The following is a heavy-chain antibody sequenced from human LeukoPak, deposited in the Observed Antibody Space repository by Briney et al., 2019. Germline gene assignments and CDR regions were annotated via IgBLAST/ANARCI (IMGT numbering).Heavy chain of an antibody. V-gene: IGHV1-2*02. Sequence: ASVKVSCKSSGYTFTGYYLHWVRQAPGQGLEWMGWINPNSGGTDYAQKFQGRVTMTRDTSITTAYMELSRLTSDDTAVYYCARLGARAPLNYFESGGYLAYWGQGTLVNVSS. CDR2: INPNSGGT. D-gene: IGHD3-22*01. CDR3: ARLGARAPLNYFESGGYLAY. J-gene: IGHJ4*02. CDR1: GYTFTGYY.